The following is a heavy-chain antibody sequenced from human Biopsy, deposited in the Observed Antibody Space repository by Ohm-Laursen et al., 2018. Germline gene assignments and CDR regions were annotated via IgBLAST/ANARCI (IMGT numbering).Heavy chain of an antibody. J-gene: IGHJ4*02. D-gene: IGHD4-23*01. CDR3: ARGSNDSGGLYFPR. V-gene: IGHV4-59*11. CDR1: GGSFTGHY. Sequence: GTLSLTCTVSGGSFTGHYWSWIRQPPGKGLEWIGHISCTGYTSYNASLKSRVTISVDTSRNHFSLRLGSLTAADTAVYYCARGSNDSGGLYFPRWGQGTLLTVSS. CDR2: ISCTGYT.